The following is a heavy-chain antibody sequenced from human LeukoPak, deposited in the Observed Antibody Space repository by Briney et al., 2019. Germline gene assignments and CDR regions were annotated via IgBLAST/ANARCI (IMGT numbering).Heavy chain of an antibody. J-gene: IGHJ3*02. CDR1: GFTFGSYS. D-gene: IGHD5-24*01. V-gene: IGHV3-7*01. Sequence: GGSLRLSCAASGFTFGSYSMNWVRQAPGKGLEWVALIKQDGSDKHYVDSVKGRFTISRDNAKNSLYLQMNSLRADDTAVYYCAGDEGWTFDIWGQGTKVTVSS. CDR2: IKQDGSDK. CDR3: AGDEGWTFDI.